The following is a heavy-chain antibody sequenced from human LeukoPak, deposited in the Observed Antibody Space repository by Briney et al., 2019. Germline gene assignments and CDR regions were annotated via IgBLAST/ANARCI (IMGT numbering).Heavy chain of an antibody. J-gene: IGHJ4*02. CDR3: AKDRSGSYSQGLDY. V-gene: IGHV3-48*04. D-gene: IGHD1-26*01. CDR2: ISSSSTI. Sequence: AGGSLRLSCAASGFTFSSYSMNWVRQAPGKGPEWVSYISSSSTIYYADSVKGRFTISRDNAKNSLYLQMNSLRAEDTAVYYCAKDRSGSYSQGLDYWGQGTLVTVSS. CDR1: GFTFSSYS.